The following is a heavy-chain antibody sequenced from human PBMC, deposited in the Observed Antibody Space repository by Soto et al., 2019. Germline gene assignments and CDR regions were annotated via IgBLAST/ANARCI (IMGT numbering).Heavy chain of an antibody. CDR1: GFTLCDFA. CDR2: ISWNSGSI. D-gene: IGHD6-6*01. Sequence: ALRISCAASGFTLCDFAMPWGRQGPGKGLEWVSGISWNSGSIGYADSVKGRFTISRDNAKNSLYLQMNSLRAEDTALYYCAKDIAARPRNWFDPWGQGTLVTVSS. J-gene: IGHJ5*02. V-gene: IGHV3-9*01. CDR3: AKDIAARPRNWFDP.